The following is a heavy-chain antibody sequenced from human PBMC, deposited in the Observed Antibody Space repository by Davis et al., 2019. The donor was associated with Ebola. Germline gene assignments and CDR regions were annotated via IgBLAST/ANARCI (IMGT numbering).Heavy chain of an antibody. D-gene: IGHD3-3*01. CDR1: GFTFSSYS. V-gene: IGHV3-48*02. CDR2: ISSSSSTI. CDR3: ATSEAIFGVVTIYYYYYMDV. J-gene: IGHJ6*03. Sequence: GGSLRLSCAASGFTFSSYSMNWVRQAPGKGLEWVSYISSSSSTIYYADSVKGRFTISRDNAKNSLYLQMNSLRDEDTAVYYCATSEAIFGVVTIYYYYYMDVWGKGTTVTVSS.